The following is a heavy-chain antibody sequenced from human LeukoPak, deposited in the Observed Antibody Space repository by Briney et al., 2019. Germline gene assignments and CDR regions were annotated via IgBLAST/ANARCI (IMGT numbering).Heavy chain of an antibody. Sequence: GGSLRLSCATSGFTFSSYSMNWVRQAPGKGLEWVSSISSSGSYIYYTDSLKGRFTISRDNARNSLYLQMNSLRAEDTAVYYCARGQLVRSYYSSWGQGTLVTVSS. CDR1: GFTFSSYS. J-gene: IGHJ4*02. CDR2: ISSSGSYI. D-gene: IGHD3-10*01. CDR3: ARGQLVRSYYSS. V-gene: IGHV3-21*01.